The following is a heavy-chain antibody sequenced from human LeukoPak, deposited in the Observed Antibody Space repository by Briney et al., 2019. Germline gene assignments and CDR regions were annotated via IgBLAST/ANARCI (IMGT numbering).Heavy chain of an antibody. Sequence: PGGSLRLSCAASGFTFSSYWMRWVRQAPGKGLEWVATIKGDGSEKYYVDSVKGRFTISRDNAKSSLYLQMNSLRAEDTAVYYCSRGGEAEGWGQGTLVTVSS. V-gene: IGHV3-7*02. D-gene: IGHD3-10*01. J-gene: IGHJ4*02. CDR1: GFTFSSYW. CDR3: SRGGEAEG. CDR2: IKGDGSEK.